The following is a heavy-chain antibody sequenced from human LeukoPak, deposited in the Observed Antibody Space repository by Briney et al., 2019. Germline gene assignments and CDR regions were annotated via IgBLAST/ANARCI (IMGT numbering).Heavy chain of an antibody. D-gene: IGHD4-17*01. CDR1: GFTVSGNY. Sequence: GGSLRLSCAVSGFTVSGNYMNWVRQAPGKGLEWVSYISSSGSTIYYADSVKGRFTISRDNAKNSLYLQMNSLRAQDTAVYYCAREEGGDYVRYFDYWGQGTLVTVSS. V-gene: IGHV3-11*04. J-gene: IGHJ4*02. CDR3: AREEGGDYVRYFDY. CDR2: ISSSGSTI.